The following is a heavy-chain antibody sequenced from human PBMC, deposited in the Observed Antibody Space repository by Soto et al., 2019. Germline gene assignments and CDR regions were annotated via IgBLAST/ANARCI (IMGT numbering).Heavy chain of an antibody. V-gene: IGHV4-61*01. CDR3: ARVLPGIAAAYAAFEV. J-gene: IGHJ3*01. D-gene: IGHD6-13*01. CDR2: IYYDGGT. CDR1: GDSVISATYY. Sequence: SETLSLTCTVSGDSVISATYYWSWIRQPPGKGLEWIGYIYYDGGTAYNSSLKSRVTISTDTSRSQLSLQLTSATPADTAVYHCARVLPGIAAAYAAFEVWGQGTMVT.